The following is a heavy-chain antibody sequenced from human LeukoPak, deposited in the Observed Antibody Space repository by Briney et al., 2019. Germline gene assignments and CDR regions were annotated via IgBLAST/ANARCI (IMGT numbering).Heavy chain of an antibody. D-gene: IGHD1-26*01. Sequence: PGGSLRLSCAASGFTFSSYSMNWVRQAPGKGLEWVSSISSSSSYIYYADSVKGRFTISRDNAKNSLYLQMNSLRAEDTAVYHCARDLVGAIDYWGQGTLATVSS. CDR2: ISSSSSYI. J-gene: IGHJ4*02. V-gene: IGHV3-21*01. CDR3: ARDLVGAIDY. CDR1: GFTFSSYS.